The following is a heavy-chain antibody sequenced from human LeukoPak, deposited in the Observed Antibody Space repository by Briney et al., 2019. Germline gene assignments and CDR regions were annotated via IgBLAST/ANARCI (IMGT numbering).Heavy chain of an antibody. CDR1: GGSVSGHY. D-gene: IGHD3-16*01. CDR2: INHRGST. CDR3: ARAPADVDYGDY. Sequence: SETLSLTCAVYGGSVSGHYWSWIRQPPGKGLEWIGEINHRGSTNYNPSLKSRVTISVDTSKNQFSLKLSSVTAADTAVYYCARAPADVDYGDYWGQGTLVTVSS. V-gene: IGHV4-34*01. J-gene: IGHJ4*02.